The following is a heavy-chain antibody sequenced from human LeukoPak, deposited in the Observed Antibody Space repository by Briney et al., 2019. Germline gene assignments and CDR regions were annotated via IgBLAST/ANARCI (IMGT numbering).Heavy chain of an antibody. D-gene: IGHD4-17*01. CDR1: GGSISSSSYY. V-gene: IGHV4-39*01. CDR3: ARPHGDYVFGAFDI. CDR2: IYYSGST. Sequence: SETLSLTCTASGGSISSSSYYWGWIRQPPGKGLEWIGSIYYSGSTYYNPSLKSRVTISVDTSKNQFSLKLSSVTAADTAVYYCARPHGDYVFGAFDIWGQGTMVTVSS. J-gene: IGHJ3*02.